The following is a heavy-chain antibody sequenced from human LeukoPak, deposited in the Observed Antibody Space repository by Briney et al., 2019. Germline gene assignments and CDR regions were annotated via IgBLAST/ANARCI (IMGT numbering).Heavy chain of an antibody. CDR3: ARSRAGTFDY. V-gene: IGHV4-34*01. D-gene: IGHD6-13*01. CDR2: INHSGST. J-gene: IGHJ4*02. CDR1: GGSFSGYY. Sequence: SETLSLTCAVYGGSFSGYYWSWIRQPPGKGLEWIGEINHSGSTNYNPSLKSRVTISVDTSKNQFSLKLSSVTAADTAVYYCARSRAGTFDYWGQGTLVTVSS.